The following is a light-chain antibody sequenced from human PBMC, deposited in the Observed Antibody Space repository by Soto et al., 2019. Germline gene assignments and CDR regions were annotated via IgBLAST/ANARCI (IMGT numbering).Light chain of an antibody. V-gene: IGKV1-39*01. J-gene: IGKJ1*01. CDR2: AAS. Sequence: DLQMTQSPSSPSASVGDRVTITCRASQSINSYLNWYQQKPGKAPKLLLYAASRLQSGVPSRFSGSGSETDFTRTITSLQPDDFATYYCQQSFSTPRTFGQGTSVEI. CDR1: QSINSY. CDR3: QQSFSTPRT.